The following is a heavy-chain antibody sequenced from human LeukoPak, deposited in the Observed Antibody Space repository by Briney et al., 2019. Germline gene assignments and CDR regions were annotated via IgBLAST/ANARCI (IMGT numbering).Heavy chain of an antibody. J-gene: IGHJ4*02. Sequence: ASVKVSCKASGYTFTDYYIHCVRQAPGQGLEWMGWINPNSGGTNYAQNFQGRVTMTRDTSISTAYMELNSLRSDDTAMYYCARGEKAEYCSSNSCYYFDYWGQGTLVTVSS. D-gene: IGHD2-2*01. V-gene: IGHV1-2*02. CDR1: GYTFTDYY. CDR3: ARGEKAEYCSSNSCYYFDY. CDR2: INPNSGGT.